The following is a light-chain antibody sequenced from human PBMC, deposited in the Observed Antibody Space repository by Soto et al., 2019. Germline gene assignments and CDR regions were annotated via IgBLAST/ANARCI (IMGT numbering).Light chain of an antibody. J-gene: IGKJ1*01. CDR1: QSISSW. Sequence: DIQMTQSPSTLSASLGDRVTITCRASQSISSWLAWYQQKPGKAPKLLINKASSLESGVPSRFSGSGSGTEFTLTISSLQPDDFATYYCQHYNSYSEAFGQGTK. V-gene: IGKV1-5*03. CDR3: QHYNSYSEA. CDR2: KAS.